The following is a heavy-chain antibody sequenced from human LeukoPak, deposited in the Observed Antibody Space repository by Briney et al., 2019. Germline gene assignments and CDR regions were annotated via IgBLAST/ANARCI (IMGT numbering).Heavy chain of an antibody. CDR2: ISSSSSYI. Sequence: GGSLRLSCAASGFTFSSYSMNGVGQAPGKGLEWVSSISSSSSYIYYADSVKGRFTNSRDNAKNSLYLQMNSLRAEDTAVYNCAREGPYGDYFDYWGQGTLVTVSS. V-gene: IGHV3-21*01. CDR1: GFTFSSYS. D-gene: IGHD4-17*01. J-gene: IGHJ4*02. CDR3: AREGPYGDYFDY.